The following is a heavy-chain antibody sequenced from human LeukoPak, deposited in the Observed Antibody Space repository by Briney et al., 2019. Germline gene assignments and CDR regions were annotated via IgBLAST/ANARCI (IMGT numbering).Heavy chain of an antibody. CDR1: GGSIRSYY. CDR3: ARDLTSYYDSSGYYPSDAFDI. V-gene: IGHV4-34*01. Sequence: SETLSLTCTVSGGSIRSYYWSWIRQPPGKGLEWIGEINHSGSTNYNPSPKSRVTISVDTSKNQFSLKLSSVTAADTAVYYCARDLTSYYDSSGYYPSDAFDIWGQGTMVTVSS. CDR2: INHSGST. J-gene: IGHJ3*02. D-gene: IGHD3-22*01.